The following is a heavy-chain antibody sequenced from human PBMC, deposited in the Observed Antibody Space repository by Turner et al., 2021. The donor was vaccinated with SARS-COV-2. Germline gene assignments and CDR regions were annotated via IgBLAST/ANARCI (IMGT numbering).Heavy chain of an antibody. J-gene: IGHJ4*02. CDR3: AREHYDFWSGYFY. V-gene: IGHV3-48*01. Sequence: EVQLVESGGGLVQPGGSLRLSCAASGFTLSTYSMSWVRQAPGKGPGWVSYISGTTTTIYYADSVKGRFTISRDNAKNSLYLQMNNLRAEDTAMYYCAREHYDFWSGYFYWGQGTLVTVSS. D-gene: IGHD3-3*01. CDR1: GFTLSTYS. CDR2: ISGTTTTI.